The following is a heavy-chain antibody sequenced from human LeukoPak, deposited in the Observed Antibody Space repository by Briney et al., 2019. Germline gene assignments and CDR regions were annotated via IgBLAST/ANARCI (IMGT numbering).Heavy chain of an antibody. CDR3: ARGALLYYFDY. CDR1: GFTVSSNY. CDR2: IYSGGST. Sequence: GGSLRLSCAASGFTVSSNYMSWVRQAPGKGLEWVSVIYSGGSTYYADSVKGRFTISRGNSKNTLYLQMNSLRAEDTAVYYCARGALLYYFDYWGQGTLVTVSS. D-gene: IGHD2-21*01. V-gene: IGHV3-53*01. J-gene: IGHJ4*02.